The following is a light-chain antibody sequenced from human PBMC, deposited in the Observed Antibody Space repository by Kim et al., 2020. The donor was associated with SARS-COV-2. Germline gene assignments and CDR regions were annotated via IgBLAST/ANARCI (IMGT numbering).Light chain of an antibody. Sequence: SYELTQPPSVSVSPGQTASITCSGDKLGDKYACWYQQKPGQSPVVVIYQDSKRPSGIPERFSGSTSGNTATLTISGTQAMDEADYYCQAWDSSTAVFGTG. J-gene: IGLJ1*01. CDR3: QAWDSSTAV. V-gene: IGLV3-1*01. CDR1: KLGDKY. CDR2: QDS.